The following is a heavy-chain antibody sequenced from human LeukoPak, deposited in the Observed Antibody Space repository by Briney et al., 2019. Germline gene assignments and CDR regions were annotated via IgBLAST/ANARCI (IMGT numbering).Heavy chain of an antibody. Sequence: GGSLRLSCAASGFTSSSYAMCWVREAPGKGRERVAVISYDGSNKYYADSVKGRFTISRDNAKNSLYLQMNSLRAEDTALYYCAKDIGAVAGYAFDIWGQGTMVTVSS. V-gene: IGHV3-30-3*02. D-gene: IGHD6-19*01. CDR1: GFTSSSYA. CDR3: AKDIGAVAGYAFDI. CDR2: ISYDGSNK. J-gene: IGHJ3*02.